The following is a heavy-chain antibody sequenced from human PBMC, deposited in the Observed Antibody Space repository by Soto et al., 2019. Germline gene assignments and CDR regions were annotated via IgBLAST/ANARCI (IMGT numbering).Heavy chain of an antibody. CDR1: GASIRSSAY. CDR3: RRSSRYSTDG. Sequence: SETLSLTCTVSGASIRSSAYWGWIRQPPGKGLEWIGSIYSIGNTYYNPSLKSGVTISADTSKNQFSLNLISVTAADTAVDYCRRSSRYSTDGWGQGITVTVSS. J-gene: IGHJ6*02. D-gene: IGHD6-19*01. CDR2: IYSIGNT. V-gene: IGHV4-39*01.